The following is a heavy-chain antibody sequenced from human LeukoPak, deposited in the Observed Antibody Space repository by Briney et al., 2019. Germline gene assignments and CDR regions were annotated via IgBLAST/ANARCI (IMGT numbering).Heavy chain of an antibody. J-gene: IGHJ4*02. CDR1: GFTFSSYG. CDR2: IWYDGSNK. CDR3: ARVRYCSGGSCYVFLDY. Sequence: PGRSLRLSCAASGFTFSSYGMHWVRQAPGKGLEWVAVIWYDGSNKYYADSVKDRFTISRDNSKSTLYLQMNSLRAEDTAVYYCARVRYCSGGSCYVFLDYWGQGTLVTVSS. V-gene: IGHV3-33*01. D-gene: IGHD2-15*01.